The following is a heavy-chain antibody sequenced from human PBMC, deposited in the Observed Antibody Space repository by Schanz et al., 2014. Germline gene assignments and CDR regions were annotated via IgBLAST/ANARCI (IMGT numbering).Heavy chain of an antibody. CDR1: GLNFRQYA. Sequence: EGQLVESGGVLVQPGRPLRLSCAGSGLNFRQYAIHWVRHAPGKGLEWVAGFSLDTDRIDYGDSVKGRFTVSWDNSKTSLYLQMNSLRPEDTALYYCTKDILPGGADVWGQGTTVTVSS. J-gene: IGHJ6*02. CDR3: TKDILPGGADV. V-gene: IGHV3-9*01. D-gene: IGHD3-3*02. CDR2: FSLDTDRI.